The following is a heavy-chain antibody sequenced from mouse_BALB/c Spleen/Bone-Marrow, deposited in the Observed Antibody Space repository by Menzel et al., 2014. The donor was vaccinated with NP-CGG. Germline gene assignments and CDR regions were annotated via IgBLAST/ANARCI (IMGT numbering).Heavy chain of an antibody. CDR3: TREGAY. Sequence: VHLVESGAELVKPGASVKLSCKASGYTFNSYYMYWVKQRPGQGLEWIGEINPSNGGINFNEKFKSKATLTVDKSSSTAYMQLSSLTSEDSAVYYCTREGAYWGQGTLVTVPA. V-gene: IGHV1S81*02. CDR1: GYTFNSYY. CDR2: INPSNGGI. J-gene: IGHJ3*01.